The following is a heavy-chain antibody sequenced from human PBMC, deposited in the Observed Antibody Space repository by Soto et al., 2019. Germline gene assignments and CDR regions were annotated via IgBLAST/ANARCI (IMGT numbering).Heavy chain of an antibody. Sequence: PGGSLRLSCAASGFTFSSYSMNWVRQAPGKGLEWVSYVSSSSSTIYYADSVKGRSTISRDNAKNSLYLQMNSLRDEDTAVYYCARALLSYYYDSSGGIWGQGTMVTVSS. CDR3: ARALLSYYYDSSGGI. CDR2: VSSSSSTI. J-gene: IGHJ3*02. CDR1: GFTFSSYS. D-gene: IGHD3-22*01. V-gene: IGHV3-48*02.